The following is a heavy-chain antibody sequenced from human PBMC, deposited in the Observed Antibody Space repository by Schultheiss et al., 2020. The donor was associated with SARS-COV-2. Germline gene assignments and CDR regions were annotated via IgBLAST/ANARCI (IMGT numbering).Heavy chain of an antibody. CDR3: ARGGDDFWSGYFAYYMDV. J-gene: IGHJ6*03. D-gene: IGHD3-3*01. Sequence: LRLSCAISGDSVSSNSAAWNWIRQSPSRGLEWLGRTYYRSKWYNDYAVSVKSRITINPDTSKNQFSLQLNSVTPEDTAVYYCARGGDDFWSGYFAYYMDVWGKGTTVTVSS. V-gene: IGHV6-1*01. CDR2: TYYRSKWYN. CDR1: GDSVSSNSAA.